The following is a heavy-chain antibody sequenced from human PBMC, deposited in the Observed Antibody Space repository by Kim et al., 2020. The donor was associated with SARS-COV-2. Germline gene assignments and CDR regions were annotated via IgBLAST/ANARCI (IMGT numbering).Heavy chain of an antibody. CDR1: GYSFTSYW. J-gene: IGHJ6*02. Sequence: GESLKISCKGSGYSFTSYWISWVRQMPGKGLEWMGRIDPSDSYTNYSPSFQGHVTISADKSISTAYLQWSSLKASDTAMYYCARADGSGSYYNAPMPYYYCSMDVWGQGTTVTVSS. D-gene: IGHD3-10*01. CDR2: IDPSDSYT. V-gene: IGHV5-10-1*01. CDR3: ARADGSGSYYNAPMPYYYCSMDV.